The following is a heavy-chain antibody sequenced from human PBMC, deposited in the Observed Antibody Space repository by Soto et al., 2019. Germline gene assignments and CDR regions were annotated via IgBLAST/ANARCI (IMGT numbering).Heavy chain of an antibody. CDR1: GGSISSYY. J-gene: IGHJ4*02. D-gene: IGHD3-3*01. V-gene: IGHV4-59*08. Sequence: KQSQTLSLTCTVSGGSISSYYWSWIRQPPGKGLEWIGYIYYSGSTNYNPSLKGRVTISVDTSKNQFSLKLSSVTAADTAVYYCARHVRGRSGSLFDYWGQGTLVTVSS. CDR3: ARHVRGRSGSLFDY. CDR2: IYYSGST.